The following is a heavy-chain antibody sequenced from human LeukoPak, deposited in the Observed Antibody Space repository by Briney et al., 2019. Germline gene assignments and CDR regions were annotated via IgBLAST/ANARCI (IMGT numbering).Heavy chain of an antibody. J-gene: IGHJ3*02. Sequence: SETLSLTCTVSGGSISSYYWSWIRQPAGKGLEWIGRIYTSGSTYYNPSLKSRVTISVDTSKNQFSLKLSSVTAADTAVYYCARDIVLGGYGDPYAFDIWGQGTMVTVSS. V-gene: IGHV4-4*07. CDR2: IYTSGST. CDR3: ARDIVLGGYGDPYAFDI. CDR1: GGSISSYY. D-gene: IGHD4-17*01.